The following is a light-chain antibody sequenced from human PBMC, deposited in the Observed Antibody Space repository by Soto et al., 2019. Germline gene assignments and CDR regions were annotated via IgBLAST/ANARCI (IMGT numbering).Light chain of an antibody. J-gene: IGKJ1*01. CDR1: QSLTNSY. CDR3: QYYGSSPRT. V-gene: IGKV3-20*01. Sequence: EIVLTQSPDTLSLSPGERATLSCRASQSLTNSYFAWYQQKPGQAPRRLIHGVSSRATGIPDRFSGSGSGTDFTLTISRLEPEDFAVYYCQYYGSSPRTFCQGTKVEIK. CDR2: GVS.